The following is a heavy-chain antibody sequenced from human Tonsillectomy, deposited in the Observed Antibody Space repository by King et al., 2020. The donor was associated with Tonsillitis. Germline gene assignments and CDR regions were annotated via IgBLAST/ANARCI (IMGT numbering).Heavy chain of an antibody. CDR2: ISYDGTNK. CDR1: GFTFSGSA. D-gene: IGHD2/OR15-2a*01. Sequence: VQLVESGGGLVQPGGSLKLSCAASGFTFSGSAMHWVRQVSGKGLEWVAVISYDGTNKYYADSVKGRFTISRDNSKNTLYLQMNSLRAEDTAVYYCVRGGGVLLKPAALGDGMDVWGQGTTVTVSS. V-gene: IGHV3-30*04. CDR3: VRGGGVLLKPAALGDGMDV. J-gene: IGHJ6*02.